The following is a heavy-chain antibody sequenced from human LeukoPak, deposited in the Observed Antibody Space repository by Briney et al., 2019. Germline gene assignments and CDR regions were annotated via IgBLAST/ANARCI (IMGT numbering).Heavy chain of an antibody. D-gene: IGHD3-22*01. J-gene: IGHJ6*03. Sequence: GGSLRLSCAASGFTFSSYGMHWVRQAPGKGLEWVAVISYDGSNKYYADSVKGRFTISRDNSKNTAYLQMNSLKTEDTAVYYCTSQIVVVTYYMDVWGKGTTVTVSS. CDR2: ISYDGSNK. V-gene: IGHV3-30*03. CDR1: GFTFSSYG. CDR3: TSQIVVVTYYMDV.